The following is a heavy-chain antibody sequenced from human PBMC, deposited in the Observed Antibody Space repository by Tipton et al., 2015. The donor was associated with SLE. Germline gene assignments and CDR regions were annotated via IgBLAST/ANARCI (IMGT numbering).Heavy chain of an antibody. CDR3: ARGYTSSSFCDY. Sequence: QVQLVQSGAEVKKPGSSVKVSCKASGGPFMSHVISWVRQAPGQGLEWMGGIFPVFGTPNYAQKFQGRVTITSDDSTTTAYMELKSLTFDDTAVYYCARGYTSSSFCDYWGQGTLVTVSS. CDR2: IFPVFGTP. J-gene: IGHJ4*02. V-gene: IGHV1-69*01. D-gene: IGHD6-6*01. CDR1: GGPFMSHV.